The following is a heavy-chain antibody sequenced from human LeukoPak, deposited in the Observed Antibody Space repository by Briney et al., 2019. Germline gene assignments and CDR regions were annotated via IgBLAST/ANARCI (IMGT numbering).Heavy chain of an antibody. V-gene: IGHV3-33*01. J-gene: IGHJ3*02. CDR1: GCTFSSFG. Sequence: GGALRLSCAASGCTFSSFGMHGVRQAPGKGLEGVAVMWYDGSNKYYGDSVKGRFTMSRDNSTDSLYLQMNSLRAEDTAVYYCARDPGPGSHYDVLTGSDVFEIWGQGTMVTVSS. CDR3: ARDPGPGSHYDVLTGSDVFEI. D-gene: IGHD3-9*01. CDR2: MWYDGSNK.